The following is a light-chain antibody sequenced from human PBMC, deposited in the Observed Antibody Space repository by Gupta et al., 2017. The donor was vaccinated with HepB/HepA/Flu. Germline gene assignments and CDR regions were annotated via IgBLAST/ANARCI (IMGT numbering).Light chain of an antibody. Sequence: EIVLTQSPATLSLSPGERATLSCRASQSVGSSLAWYQQKPGQSPRLLIYNTSNRATGIPARFSGSGSGTDFTLTISGLEPEDFAVYYCQQRRSWPVSFGGGTKVEIK. CDR3: QQRRSWPVS. CDR1: QSVGSS. V-gene: IGKV3-11*01. CDR2: NTS. J-gene: IGKJ4*01.